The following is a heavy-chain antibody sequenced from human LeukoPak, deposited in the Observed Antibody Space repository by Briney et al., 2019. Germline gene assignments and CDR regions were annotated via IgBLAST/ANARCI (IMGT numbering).Heavy chain of an antibody. D-gene: IGHD2-15*01. V-gene: IGHV3-7*03. J-gene: IGHJ6*03. CDR1: GFTFTTYW. CDR3: ARVDGYCSGGSCYGDYYYYYMDV. CDR2: IKQDGTEK. Sequence: GESLRLSCAASGFTFTTYWLGWVRQPPGKGLEWVANIKQDGTEKYYVDSVKGRFTISRDNAKNSLYLQMNSLRAEDTALYYCARVDGYCSGGSCYGDYYYYYMDVWGKGTTVTVSS.